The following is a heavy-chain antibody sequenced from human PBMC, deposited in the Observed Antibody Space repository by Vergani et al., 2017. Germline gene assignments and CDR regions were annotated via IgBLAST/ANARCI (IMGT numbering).Heavy chain of an antibody. Sequence: VQLVPSGAEVKKPGESLKISCKGSGYSFTSYWIGWVRQMPGKGLEWMGWINPKSGGTNSAQKFQGRVTLTRDTSISTVYMELTSLRSDDTAVYYCAALPFCGGGTCHARDFDYWGQGTLVTVSS. J-gene: IGHJ4*02. D-gene: IGHD2-15*01. CDR3: AALPFCGGGTCHARDFDY. V-gene: IGHV1-2*02. CDR1: GYSFTSYW. CDR2: INPKSGGT.